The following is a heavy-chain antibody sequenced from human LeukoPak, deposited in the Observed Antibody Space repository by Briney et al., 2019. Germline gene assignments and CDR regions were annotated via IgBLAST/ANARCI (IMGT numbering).Heavy chain of an antibody. V-gene: IGHV4-59*08. CDR2: IYHSGST. CDR1: GGSISSYY. D-gene: IGHD5-18*01. CDR3: ARGYSYVHDAFDI. J-gene: IGHJ3*02. Sequence: PSETLSLTCTVSGGSISSYYWSWIRQPPGKGLEWIGSIYHSGSTYYNPSLKSRVTISVDTSKNQFSLKLSSVTAADTAVYYCARGYSYVHDAFDIWGQGTMVTVSS.